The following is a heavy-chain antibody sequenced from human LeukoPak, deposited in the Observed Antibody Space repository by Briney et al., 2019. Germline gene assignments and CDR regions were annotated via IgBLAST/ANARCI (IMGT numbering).Heavy chain of an antibody. V-gene: IGHV4-61*10. D-gene: IGHD6-13*01. CDR2: IYYSGST. J-gene: IGHJ6*03. CDR3: ARRSYSSSPPLYYYYYYMDV. Sequence: TSETLSLTCTVSGGSISSGSYYWSWIRQPAVKGLEWIGYIYYSGSTNYNPSLKSRVTISVDTSKNQFSLKLSSVTAADTAVYYCARRSYSSSPPLYYYYYYMDVWGKGTTVTVSS. CDR1: GGSISSGSYY.